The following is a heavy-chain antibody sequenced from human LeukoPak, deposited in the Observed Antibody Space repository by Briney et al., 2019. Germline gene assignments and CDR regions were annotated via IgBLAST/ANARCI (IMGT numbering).Heavy chain of an antibody. D-gene: IGHD3-22*01. Sequence: GGSLRLSCAASGFTFDDYAMHWVRQAPGKGLEWVSGISWNSGGIGYADSVKGRFTISRDNAKNSLYLQMNSLRAEDTALYYCAKSTASGYIYYFEYWGQGTLFTVSS. CDR2: ISWNSGGI. V-gene: IGHV3-9*01. CDR1: GFTFDDYA. CDR3: AKSTASGYIYYFEY. J-gene: IGHJ4*02.